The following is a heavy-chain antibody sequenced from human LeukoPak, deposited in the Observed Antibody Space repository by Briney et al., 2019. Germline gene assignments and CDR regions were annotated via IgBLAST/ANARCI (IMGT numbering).Heavy chain of an antibody. CDR2: ISSSGSTT. V-gene: IGHV3-48*03. J-gene: IGHJ4*02. Sequence: GGSLRLSCAASGFTFSNYEMNWVRQAPGKGLEWVSYISSSGSTTYYADSVKGRFTISRDNAKNSLYLQMNSLRAEDTTVYYCARGYCSGGSCYFDYWGQGTLVTVSS. CDR3: ARGYCSGGSCYFDY. CDR1: GFTFSNYE. D-gene: IGHD2-15*01.